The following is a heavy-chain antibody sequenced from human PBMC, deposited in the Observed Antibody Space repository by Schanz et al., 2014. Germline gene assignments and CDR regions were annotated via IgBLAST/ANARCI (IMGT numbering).Heavy chain of an antibody. CDR2: MIGSGSSV. V-gene: IGHV3-23*01. CDR1: GFTFSIYG. J-gene: IGHJ4*02. Sequence: EVQLLESGGGLVQPGGSLRLSCAASGFTFSIYGMSWVRQAPGKGLEWVSRMIGSGSSVFYADSVKGRFTISRDNLKNTVYLQMNSLRAGDTAVYYCAKVAPAATYLDSWGQGTLVTVSS. D-gene: IGHD2-2*01. CDR3: AKVAPAATYLDS.